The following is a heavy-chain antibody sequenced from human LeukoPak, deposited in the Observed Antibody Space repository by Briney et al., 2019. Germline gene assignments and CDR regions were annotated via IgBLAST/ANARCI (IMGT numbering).Heavy chain of an antibody. J-gene: IGHJ5*01. Sequence: SDTLSLTCAVYGGSFRGYYWTWIRQSPGKGLEWIGHVNHAGSTIYNPSLKSRLSISVDTSTKQFSLNLTSLTAADTAVYYCTRGDTWFDCGDGGCINWFDPWGQGTLVSVSS. CDR1: GGSFRGYY. D-gene: IGHD2-15*01. CDR2: VNHAGST. CDR3: TRGDTWFDCGDGGCINWFDP. V-gene: IGHV4-34*01.